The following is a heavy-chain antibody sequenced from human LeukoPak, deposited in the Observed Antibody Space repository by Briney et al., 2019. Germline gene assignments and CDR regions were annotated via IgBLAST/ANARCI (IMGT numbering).Heavy chain of an antibody. Sequence: PSETLSLTCTVSGGSISSRSYYWGWIRQPPGKGLEWIGSIYYSGSSYNNPSLKSRVTISVDTSKNQFSLKLSSVTAADTAVYYCARNKGDYDYVWGSYRPDAFDIWGQGTMVTVSS. CDR3: ARNKGDYDYVWGSYRPDAFDI. CDR1: GGSISSRSYY. D-gene: IGHD3-16*02. V-gene: IGHV4-39*07. CDR2: IYYSGSS. J-gene: IGHJ3*02.